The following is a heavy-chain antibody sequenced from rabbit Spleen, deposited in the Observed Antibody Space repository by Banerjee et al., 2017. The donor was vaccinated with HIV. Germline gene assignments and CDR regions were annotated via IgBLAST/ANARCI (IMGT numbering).Heavy chain of an antibody. CDR1: GFSFSSSDY. CDR2: IYARFGYT. J-gene: IGHJ4*01. D-gene: IGHD3-1*01. V-gene: IGHV1S45*01. CDR3: VRDTWDFNV. Sequence: QEQLVESGGGLVKPEGSLKLSCTASGFSFSSSDYICWVRQAPGKGLEWIGCIYARFGYTYYANWASGRFTISKTSSTTVTLQMTSLTVADTATYFCVRDTWDFNVWGPGTLVTVS.